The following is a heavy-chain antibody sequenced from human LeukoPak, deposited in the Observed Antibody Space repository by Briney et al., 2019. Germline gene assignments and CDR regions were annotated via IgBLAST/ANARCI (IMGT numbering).Heavy chain of an antibody. CDR3: ARETYRSSSYFDY. V-gene: IGHV4-39*02. CDR2: IYYSGST. D-gene: IGHD6-6*01. Sequence: SETLSLTCTVSGGSISSSSYYWGWIRQPPGKGLEWIGRIYYSGSTYYNPSLKSRVTISVDTSKNQFSLKLSSVTAADTAVYYCARETYRSSSYFDYWGQGTLVTVSS. CDR1: GGSISSSSYY. J-gene: IGHJ4*02.